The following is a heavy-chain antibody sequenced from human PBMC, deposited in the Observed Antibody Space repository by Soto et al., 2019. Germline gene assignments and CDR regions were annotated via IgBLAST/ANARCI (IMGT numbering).Heavy chain of an antibody. J-gene: IGHJ4*01. CDR2: IFYSGCT. V-gene: IGHV4-31*01. CDR1: GGSISSGGYY. CDR3: ARGVLH. Sequence: SETLSLTCTVSGGSISSGGYYWSWIRQLLGTGLVWIGLIFYSGCTYYNTFLKILVTISVDTFRYQFSLIVYSVTAADTAVYYCARGVLHWGQGSLVTVSS.